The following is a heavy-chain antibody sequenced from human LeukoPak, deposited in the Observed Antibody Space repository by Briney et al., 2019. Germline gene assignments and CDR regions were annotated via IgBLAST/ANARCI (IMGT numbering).Heavy chain of an antibody. D-gene: IGHD6-13*01. V-gene: IGHV4-30-2*01. CDR1: GGSISSGGYS. Sequence: PSQTLSLTCAVSGGSISSGGYSWSWIRQPPGKGLEWIGYIYHSGSTYYNPSLKSRVTISVDRSKNQFSLKLSSVTAADTAVYYCARGRGIAAAGNSRWFDPWGQGTLVTVST. CDR2: IYHSGST. CDR3: ARGRGIAAAGNSRWFDP. J-gene: IGHJ5*02.